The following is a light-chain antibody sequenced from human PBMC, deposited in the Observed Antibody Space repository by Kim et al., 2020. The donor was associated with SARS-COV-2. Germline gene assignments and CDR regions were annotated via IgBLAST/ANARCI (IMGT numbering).Light chain of an antibody. Sequence: EIVLTQSPGTLSLSPGEGATISCGASQSVNSYLAWYQQRPGQAPRLLIFGASSRATGIPDRFSGRGSGTDFTLTISRLEPEDFAVYYCQQYDTAWTCDQGTKVEIK. V-gene: IGKV3-20*01. CDR2: GAS. CDR3: QQYDTAWT. CDR1: QSVNSY. J-gene: IGKJ1*01.